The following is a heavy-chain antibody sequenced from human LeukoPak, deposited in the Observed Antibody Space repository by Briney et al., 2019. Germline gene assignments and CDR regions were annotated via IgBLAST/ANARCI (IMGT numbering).Heavy chain of an antibody. Sequence: ASVKVSCKASGYTFTSYYMHWVRQAPGQGLEWMGIINPSGGSTSYAQKFQGRVTMTRDTSTSTVYMELSSLRSEDPAVSACARETYYYDSSGKTTYYYYIDVWGKGTTVTVSS. CDR3: ARETYYYDSSGKTTYYYYIDV. J-gene: IGHJ6*03. V-gene: IGHV1-46*01. CDR1: GYTFTSYY. D-gene: IGHD3-22*01. CDR2: INPSGGST.